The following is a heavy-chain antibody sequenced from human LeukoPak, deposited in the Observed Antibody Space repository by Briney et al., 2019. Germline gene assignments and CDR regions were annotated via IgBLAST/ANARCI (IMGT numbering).Heavy chain of an antibody. D-gene: IGHD6-13*01. CDR1: AFIFSGHW. CDR3: ARVIAAAGTGIFDY. V-gene: IGHV3-7*03. J-gene: IGHJ4*02. CDR2: IKQDGSEK. Sequence: GGSLRLSCEGSAFIFSGHWMNWVRQTPGKGLEWVANIKQDGSEKYYVDSVKGRFTISRDNAKNSLYLQMNSLRAEDTAVYYCARVIAAAGTGIFDYGGQETRVTVPS.